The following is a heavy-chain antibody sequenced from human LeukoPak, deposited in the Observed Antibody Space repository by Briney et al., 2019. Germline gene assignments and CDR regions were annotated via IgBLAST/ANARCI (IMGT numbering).Heavy chain of an antibody. Sequence: GGSPRLSCAASGFTCSDYYMSWIRQAPGKGLEWVSYISSSSSYTNYADSVKGRFTISRDNAKNSLYLQMNSLRAEDTAVYYCASHDGYCSSTSCRPSWGQGTMVTVSS. J-gene: IGHJ3*01. V-gene: IGHV3-11*06. CDR1: GFTCSDYY. CDR2: ISSSSSYT. CDR3: ASHDGYCSSTSCRPS. D-gene: IGHD2-2*01.